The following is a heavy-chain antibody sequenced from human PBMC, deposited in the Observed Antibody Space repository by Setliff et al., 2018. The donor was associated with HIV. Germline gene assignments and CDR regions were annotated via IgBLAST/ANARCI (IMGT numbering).Heavy chain of an antibody. CDR1: EGTFSSYA. CDR2: IIPVFDTA. CDR3: ARVNGGNSPYYFDS. D-gene: IGHD2-21*02. J-gene: IGHJ4*02. V-gene: IGHV1-69*13. Sequence: SVKVSCKASEGTFSSYAINWVRQAPGQGLEWMGGIIPVFDTANYAQKFQGRVTITADESTSTSSMELSSLGSEDTAVYYCARVNGGNSPYYFDSWGQGTLVTVSS.